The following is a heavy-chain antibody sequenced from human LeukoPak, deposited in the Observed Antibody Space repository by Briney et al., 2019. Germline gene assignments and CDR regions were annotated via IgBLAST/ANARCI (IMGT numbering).Heavy chain of an antibody. V-gene: IGHV3-21*01. CDR2: ISSSSSYI. CDR3: ARALIAAAGLAGYYFDY. CDR1: GFTFSSYS. Sequence: GGSLRLSCSASGFTFSSYSMNWVRQAPGKGLEWVSSISSSSSYIYYADSVKGRFTISRDNAKNSLYLQMNSLRAEDTAVYYCARALIAAAGLAGYYFDYWGQGTLVTVSS. J-gene: IGHJ4*02. D-gene: IGHD6-13*01.